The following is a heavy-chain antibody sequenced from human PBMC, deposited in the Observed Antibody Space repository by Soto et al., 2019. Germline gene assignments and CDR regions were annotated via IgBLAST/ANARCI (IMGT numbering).Heavy chain of an antibody. D-gene: IGHD3-16*02. V-gene: IGHV3-33*01. J-gene: IGHJ4*02. CDR1: GFTFSSYG. CDR3: GRDRRSGGGSYRPNDY. Sequence: QVQLVESGGGVVQPGRSLRLSCAASGFTFSSYGMHWVRQAPGKGLEWVAVIWYDGSNKYYADSVKGRFTISRDNSKNTLDLQMNSRGAGDTAVYYCGRDRRSGGGSYRPNDYWGQGTLVTVSS. CDR2: IWYDGSNK.